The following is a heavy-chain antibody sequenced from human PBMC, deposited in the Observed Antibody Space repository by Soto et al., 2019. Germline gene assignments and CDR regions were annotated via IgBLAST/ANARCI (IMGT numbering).Heavy chain of an antibody. CDR2: ISGTGGTP. CDR3: AKDFLVGTVDY. CDR1: GFTFTKNV. D-gene: IGHD1-1*01. V-gene: IGHV3-23*01. J-gene: IGHJ4*02. Sequence: EVQLLESGGGLVQPGGSLRLSCAASGFTFTKNVMNWVRQAPGKGLEWVAGISGTGGTPYYAESVQGRFIISRDNSKNTVSLHMNSLRVEDTAVYYCAKDFLVGTVDYWGQGAPVTVSS.